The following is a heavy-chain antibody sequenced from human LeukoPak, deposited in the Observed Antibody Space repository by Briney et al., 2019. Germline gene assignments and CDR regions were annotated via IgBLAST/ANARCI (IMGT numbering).Heavy chain of an antibody. CDR2: LYHGGIT. Sequence: PSETLSLTCTVSGYSISSGYFWGWIRQPPGKGLEWIESLYHGGITYYNPSLKSRVSISMDTSRNQFSLQMTSVTAADTAVYYCARVPRITVVRGVTVPAKFFFDFWGQGILVTVSS. D-gene: IGHD3-10*01. V-gene: IGHV4-38-2*02. CDR1: GYSISSGYF. J-gene: IGHJ4*02. CDR3: ARVPRITVVRGVTVPAKFFFDF.